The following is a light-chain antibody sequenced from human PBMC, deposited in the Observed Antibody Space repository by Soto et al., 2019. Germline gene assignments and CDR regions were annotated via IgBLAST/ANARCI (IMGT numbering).Light chain of an antibody. CDR3: QQFDSSPRT. V-gene: IGKV3-20*01. CDR2: DAS. J-gene: IGKJ1*01. Sequence: EIVLTQSPGTLSLSPGERATLSCRASQSVSSSSLAWYQQKRGQAPRLLIHDASSRATGIPDRFSGSGSGTDFTLTISSLEPEDFAVYYCQQFDSSPRTFGQGTKVDIK. CDR1: QSVSSSS.